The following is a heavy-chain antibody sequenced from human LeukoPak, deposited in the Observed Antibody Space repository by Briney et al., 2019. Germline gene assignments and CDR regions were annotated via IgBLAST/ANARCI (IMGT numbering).Heavy chain of an antibody. D-gene: IGHD6-19*01. Sequence: ASVKVSCKASGYTFTSYYMHWVRQAPGQGLEWMGIINPSGGSTSYAQKFQGRVTITTDMSTSTVYMELSSLRSEATAVYYCASSSSGWYLDYWGQGTLVTVSS. CDR2: INPSGGST. V-gene: IGHV1-46*01. J-gene: IGHJ4*02. CDR1: GYTFTSYY. CDR3: ASSSSGWYLDY.